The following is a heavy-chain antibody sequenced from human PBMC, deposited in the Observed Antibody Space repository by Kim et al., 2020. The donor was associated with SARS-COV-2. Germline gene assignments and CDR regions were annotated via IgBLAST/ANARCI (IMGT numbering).Heavy chain of an antibody. CDR2: ISGSGGST. V-gene: IGHV3-23*01. CDR3: AKELLWFGEFLRGMDV. Sequence: GGSLRLSCAASGFTFSSYAMSWVRQAPGKGLEWVSAISGSGGSTYYADSVKGRFTISRDNSKNTLYLQMNSLRAEDTAVYYCAKELLWFGEFLRGMDVWGQGTMVTVSS. J-gene: IGHJ6*02. CDR1: GFTFSSYA. D-gene: IGHD3-10*01.